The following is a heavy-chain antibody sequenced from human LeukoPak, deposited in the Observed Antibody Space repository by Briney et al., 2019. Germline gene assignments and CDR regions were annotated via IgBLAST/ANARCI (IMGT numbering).Heavy chain of an antibody. CDR1: GGTFSSYA. J-gene: IGHJ4*02. D-gene: IGHD4-17*01. V-gene: IGHV1-69*13. Sequence: TGKVSCKASGGTFSSYAISGVRQAPGQGLEWMGGIIPIFGTANYAQKFQGRVTITADESTSTAYMELSSLRSEDTAVYYCARSPTVTTFDYWGQGTLVTVSS. CDR3: ARSPTVTTFDY. CDR2: IIPIFGTA.